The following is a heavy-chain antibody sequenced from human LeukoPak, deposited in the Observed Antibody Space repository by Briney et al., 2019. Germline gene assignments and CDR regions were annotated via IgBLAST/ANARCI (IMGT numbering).Heavy chain of an antibody. CDR1: GYSISSGYY. CDR2: IYHSGST. Sequence: SETLSLTCTVSGYSISSGYYWGWIRQPPGKGLEWIGIIYHSGSTYYNPSLKSRVTISVDTSKNQFSLKLSSVTAADTAVYYCASFDYWGQGTLVTVSS. CDR3: ASFDY. J-gene: IGHJ4*02. V-gene: IGHV4-38-2*02.